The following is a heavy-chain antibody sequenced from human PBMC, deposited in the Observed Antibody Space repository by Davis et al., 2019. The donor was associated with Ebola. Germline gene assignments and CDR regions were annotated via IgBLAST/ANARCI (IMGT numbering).Heavy chain of an antibody. D-gene: IGHD1-1*01. CDR1: GYIFINYA. CDR3: ARAQFPTTSDH. CDR2: ISAYNGNT. J-gene: IGHJ4*02. Sequence: ASVKVSCKASGYIFINYAMNWVRQAPGQGLEWMGWISAYNGNTNYAQKLQGRVTMTTDTSTTTAYMEVGSLRSDDTAVYFCARAQFPTTSDHWGQGTLVTVSS. V-gene: IGHV1-18*01.